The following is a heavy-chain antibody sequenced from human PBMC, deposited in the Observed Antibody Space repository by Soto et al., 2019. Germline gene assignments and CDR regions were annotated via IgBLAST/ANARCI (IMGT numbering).Heavy chain of an antibody. D-gene: IGHD2-15*01. V-gene: IGHV4-38-2*02. CDR1: GYSISSGNY. CDR3: ERERWYDGFNI. CDR2: VYHSGGS. Sequence: PSETLSLTCAVSGYSISSGNYWGWIRQPPGKGLEWIGSVYHSGGSYYNPSLKSRVSISLDTSKNLVSLSLTSVTAADTAMYYCERERWYDGFNIWGQGTMVTVSS. J-gene: IGHJ3*02.